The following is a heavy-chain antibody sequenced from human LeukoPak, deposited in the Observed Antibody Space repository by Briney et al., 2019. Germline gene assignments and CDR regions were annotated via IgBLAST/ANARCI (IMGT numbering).Heavy chain of an antibody. CDR3: GMAYEYFDY. D-gene: IGHD3-16*01. CDR2: IYPGDSDT. Sequence: GESLKISCKGSGYSFTNYWIGWVRQMPGKGLELMGIIYPGDSDTRYSPSFQGQVTISADKSITTAYLQWSSLKASDSAMYSLGMAYEYFDYWGQGTLVTVSS. J-gene: IGHJ4*02. V-gene: IGHV5-51*01. CDR1: GYSFTNYW.